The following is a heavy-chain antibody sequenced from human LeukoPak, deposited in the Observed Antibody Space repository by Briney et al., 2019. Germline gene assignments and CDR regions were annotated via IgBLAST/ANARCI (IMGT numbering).Heavy chain of an antibody. CDR3: AKSSSGRYDSFDY. CDR2: MSGSGGAT. CDR1: GFTFRSYA. D-gene: IGHD6-6*01. V-gene: IGHV3-23*01. J-gene: IGHJ4*02. Sequence: GGSLRLSCAASGFTFRSYAMSWVRLAPGKGLEWVSAMSGSGGATYSADSVKGRFTISRDNSKNTLYLQLNNLRAEDTALYYCAKSSSGRYDSFDYWGQGTLVTVSS.